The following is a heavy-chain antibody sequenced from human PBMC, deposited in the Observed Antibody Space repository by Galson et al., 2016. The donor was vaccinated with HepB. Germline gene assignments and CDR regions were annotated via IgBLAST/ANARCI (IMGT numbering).Heavy chain of an antibody. CDR1: GFTISNYV. J-gene: IGHJ4*02. CDR2: IHTGGST. CDR3: AKAYSSGWYFFDY. D-gene: IGHD6-19*01. V-gene: IGHV3-23*03. Sequence: SLRLSCAASGFTISNYVMTWVRQAPGMGLEWVSVIHTGGSTYYADSVKGRFTISRDNSKNTLYLQMNSLRAEDAAVYYCAKAYSSGWYFFDYWGQGTLVTVSS.